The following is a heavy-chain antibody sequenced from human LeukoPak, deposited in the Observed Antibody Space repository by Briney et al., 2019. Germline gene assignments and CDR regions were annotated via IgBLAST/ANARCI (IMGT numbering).Heavy chain of an antibody. D-gene: IGHD2-2*01. Sequence: GGSLRLSCAASGFTFDDYAMHWVRQAPGKSLEWVSLISGDGGSTNYADSVKGRFTISRDNSKNSLYLQMNGLTTEDAALYYCTRDPYCSSTSCYGWFDPWGQGTLVIVSS. CDR1: GFTFDDYA. CDR2: ISGDGGST. V-gene: IGHV3-43*02. J-gene: IGHJ5*02. CDR3: TRDPYCSSTSCYGWFDP.